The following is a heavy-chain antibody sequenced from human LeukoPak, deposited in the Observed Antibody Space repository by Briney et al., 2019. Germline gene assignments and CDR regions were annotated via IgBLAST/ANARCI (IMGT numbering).Heavy chain of an antibody. Sequence: ASVKVSCKASGYTFTSYAMNWVRQAPGQGLEWMGWISGYNGNTNYAHKLQGRVTMTTDTSTSTAYMELRSLRSDNTAVYYCARDRTRPPYYYDNSGYYPIDYWGQGTLVTVSS. CDR1: GYTFTSYA. CDR2: ISGYNGNT. CDR3: ARDRTRPPYYYDNSGYYPIDY. V-gene: IGHV1-18*01. J-gene: IGHJ4*02. D-gene: IGHD3-22*01.